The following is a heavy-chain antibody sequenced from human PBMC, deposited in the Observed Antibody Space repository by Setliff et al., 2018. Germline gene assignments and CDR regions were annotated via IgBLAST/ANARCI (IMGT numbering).Heavy chain of an antibody. J-gene: IGHJ4*02. D-gene: IGHD3-3*01. Sequence: PSETLSLTCSVTGDSMSNFFWSWIRQPPGKGLEWIGYYRSGNTNYNPSLKSRVTISVDTSKNQFSLKLSSVTAADTAVYFCARGYYNFLSGYYTPYYFDYWGQGTLVTVSS. CDR2: YRSGNT. CDR1: GDSMSNFF. CDR3: ARGYYNFLSGYYTPYYFDY. V-gene: IGHV4-59*01.